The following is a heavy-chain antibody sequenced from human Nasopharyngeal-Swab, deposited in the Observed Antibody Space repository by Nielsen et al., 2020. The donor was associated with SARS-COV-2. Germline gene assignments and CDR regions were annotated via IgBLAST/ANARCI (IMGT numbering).Heavy chain of an antibody. J-gene: IGHJ6*03. D-gene: IGHD4-11*01. CDR2: IIPILGIA. CDR1: GGTFSSYA. CDR3: ATDALDYNKGYYYYYYMDV. V-gene: IGHV1-69*04. Sequence: SVKVSCKASGGTFSSYAISWVRQAPGQGLEWMGRIIPILGIANYAQKFQGRVTITADKSTSTAYMELSSLRSEDTAVYYCATDALDYNKGYYYYYYMDVWGKGTTVTVSS.